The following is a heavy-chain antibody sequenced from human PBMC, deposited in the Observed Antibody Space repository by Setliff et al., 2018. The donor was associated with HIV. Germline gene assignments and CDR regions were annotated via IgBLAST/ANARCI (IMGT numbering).Heavy chain of an antibody. CDR2: ITSSSSTI. CDR3: ARDNGDFDY. CDR1: GFTFTIYS. D-gene: IGHD3-10*01. J-gene: IGHJ4*02. V-gene: IGHV3-48*04. Sequence: GGSLRLSCAASGFTFTIYSMDWVRLAPGKGLEWVSYITSSSSTIYYADSVKGRFTISRDSTKNSVYLQMISLRAEDTAVYYCARDNGDFDYWGQGTLVTVSS.